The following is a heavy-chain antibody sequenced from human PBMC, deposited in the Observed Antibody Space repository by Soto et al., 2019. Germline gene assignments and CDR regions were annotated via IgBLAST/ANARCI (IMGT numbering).Heavy chain of an antibody. CDR1: GYTVTGHY. D-gene: IGHD4-4*01. Sequence: VKVSGTASGYTVTGHYMHLVRQSPGQGLEWMGWINPKSGCTNYAQKFQGRVTMTRDTSISTAYMELSRLRSDDTAVYYFARGPWGEYSTAWFDPWGPGTLVPVSS. CDR3: ARGPWGEYSTAWFDP. V-gene: IGHV1-2*02. J-gene: IGHJ5*02. CDR2: INPKSGCT.